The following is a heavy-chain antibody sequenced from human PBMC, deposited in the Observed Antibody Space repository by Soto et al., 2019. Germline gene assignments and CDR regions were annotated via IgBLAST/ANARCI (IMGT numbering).Heavy chain of an antibody. CDR2: INHSGST. J-gene: IGHJ4*02. CDR3: ARGQRDDFWSAYYPYYFDY. Sequence: TLSLTCAVDGGSFSGYYWSWIRQPPGKGLEWIGEINHSGSTNYNPSLKSRVTISVDTSKNQFSLKLSSVTAADTAVYYCARGQRDDFWSAYYPYYFDYWGQGTLVTVSS. CDR1: GGSFSGYY. D-gene: IGHD3-3*01. V-gene: IGHV4-34*01.